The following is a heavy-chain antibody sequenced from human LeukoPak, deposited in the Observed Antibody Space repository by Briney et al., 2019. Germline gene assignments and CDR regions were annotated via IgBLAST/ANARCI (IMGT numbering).Heavy chain of an antibody. V-gene: IGHV1-18*01. D-gene: IGHD6-13*01. CDR2: ISAYNGNT. CDR3: ARDGPYSSSWYRTDYYGMDV. Sequence: ASVKVSCKASGYTFTSYGISWVRQAPGQGLEWMGWISAYNGNTNYAQKVQGRVTMTTDTSTSTAYMELRSLRSDDTAVYYCARDGPYSSSWYRTDYYGMDVWGQGTTVTVSS. J-gene: IGHJ6*02. CDR1: GYTFTSYG.